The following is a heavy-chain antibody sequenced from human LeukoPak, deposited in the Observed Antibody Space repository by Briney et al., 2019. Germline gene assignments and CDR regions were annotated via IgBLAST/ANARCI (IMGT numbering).Heavy chain of an antibody. D-gene: IGHD3-9*01. V-gene: IGHV4-59*01. J-gene: IGHJ4*02. CDR2: IYYSGKT. Sequence: SDTLSLTFTVSGGAISNSFWSWIRQPPGKGLEWIVYIYYSGKTNYNPSLKSRVTISVDTSKNQFSLKMNSVTAADTAVYYCAREAYDILTGYSSGFSDWGQGTLVTVSS. CDR3: AREAYDILTGYSSGFSD. CDR1: GGAISNSF.